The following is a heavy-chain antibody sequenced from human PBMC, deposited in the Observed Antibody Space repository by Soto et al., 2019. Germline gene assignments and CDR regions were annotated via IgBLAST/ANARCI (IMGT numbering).Heavy chain of an antibody. Sequence: SVKVSCKASGGTFSSYAISWVRQAPGQGLEWMGGIIPIFGTANYAQKFQGRVTITADESTSTAYTELSSLRSEDTAVYYCARDGIAAAGIDYWGQGTLVTVYS. CDR3: ARDGIAAAGIDY. J-gene: IGHJ4*02. D-gene: IGHD6-13*01. CDR2: IIPIFGTA. V-gene: IGHV1-69*13. CDR1: GGTFSSYA.